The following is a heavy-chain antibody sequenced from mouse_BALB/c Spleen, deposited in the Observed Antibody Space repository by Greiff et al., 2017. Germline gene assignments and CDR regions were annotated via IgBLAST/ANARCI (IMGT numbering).Heavy chain of an antibody. Sequence: EVKLVESGGGLVKPGGSLKLSCAASGFTFSSYAMSWVRQSPEKRLEWVAEISSGGSYTYYPDTVTGRFTISRDNAKNTLYLEMSSLRSEDTAMYYCARDRANWAMDYWGQGTSVTVSS. CDR3: ARDRANWAMDY. CDR2: ISSGGSYT. J-gene: IGHJ4*01. CDR1: GFTFSSYA. D-gene: IGHD4-1*01. V-gene: IGHV5-9-4*01.